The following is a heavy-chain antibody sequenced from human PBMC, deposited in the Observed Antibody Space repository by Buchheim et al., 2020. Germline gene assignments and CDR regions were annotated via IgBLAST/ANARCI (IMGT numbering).Heavy chain of an antibody. CDR3: ARATPSSSWYEGYYYGMDV. CDR2: IKQDGSEK. J-gene: IGHJ6*02. D-gene: IGHD6-13*01. CDR1: GFTFSSYW. V-gene: IGHV3-7*01. Sequence: EVQLVESGGGLVQPGGSLRLSCAASGFTFSSYWMSWVRQAPGKGLAWVANIKQDGSEKYYVDSVKGRFTISRDNAKNYLYLQMNSLRAEDTAVYYCARATPSSSWYEGYYYGMDVWGQGTT.